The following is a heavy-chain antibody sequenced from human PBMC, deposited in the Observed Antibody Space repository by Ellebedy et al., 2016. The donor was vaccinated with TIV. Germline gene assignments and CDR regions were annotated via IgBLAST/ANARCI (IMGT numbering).Heavy chain of an antibody. CDR3: ASLLGGIAAAGTIVA. CDR1: GFTFSSYA. CDR2: ISYDGSNK. J-gene: IGHJ5*02. V-gene: IGHV3-30-3*01. Sequence: GGSLRLXCAASGFTFSSYAMHWVRQAPGKGLEWVAVISYDGSNKYYADSVKGRFTISRDNSKNTLYLQMNSLRAEDTAVYYCASLLGGIAAAGTIVAWGQGTLVTVSS. D-gene: IGHD6-13*01.